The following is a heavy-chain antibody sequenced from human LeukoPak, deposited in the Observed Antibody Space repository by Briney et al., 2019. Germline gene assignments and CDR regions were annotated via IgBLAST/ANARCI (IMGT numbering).Heavy chain of an antibody. CDR2: IYYSVST. Sequence: SETLSLTCAVSGGSISSSSYYWGWIRQPPGKGREWIGSIYYSVSTYYNPSLKSRVTISVDTSKNQFSLKLSSVTAADTAVYYCARHMRALWFGGGEGYYFDYWGQGTLVTVSS. D-gene: IGHD3-10*01. CDR3: ARHMRALWFGGGEGYYFDY. V-gene: IGHV4-39*01. J-gene: IGHJ4*02. CDR1: GGSISSSSYY.